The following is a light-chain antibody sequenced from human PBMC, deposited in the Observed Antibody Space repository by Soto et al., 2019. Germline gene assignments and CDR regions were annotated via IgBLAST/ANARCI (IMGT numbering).Light chain of an antibody. V-gene: IGKV1-39*01. CDR1: QNINKY. J-gene: IGKJ1*01. Sequence: DIQMTQSPSSLSASVGDRVTITCRASQNINKYLSWYKHKPGEAPRLLIYGASILRVGVPSRFSGSGSGTDFTLAISRLQPEDFASYYCQQGFTSPWTFGLGTKVEVK. CDR2: GAS. CDR3: QQGFTSPWT.